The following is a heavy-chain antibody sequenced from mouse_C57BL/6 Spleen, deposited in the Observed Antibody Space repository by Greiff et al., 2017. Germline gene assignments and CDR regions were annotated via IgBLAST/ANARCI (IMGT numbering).Heavy chain of an antibody. CDR1: GYTFTSYW. D-gene: IGHD2-4*01. CDR2: IHPNSGST. CDR3: ARTGDYDYGPELLV. Sequence: QVHVKQPGAELVKPGASVKLSCKASGYTFTSYWMHWVKQRPGQGLEWIGMIHPNSGSTNYNEKFKRKATLTVDKSSSTAYMQLSSLTSEDSAVYYCARTGDYDYGPELLVWGTGTTVTVSS. J-gene: IGHJ1*03. V-gene: IGHV1-64*01.